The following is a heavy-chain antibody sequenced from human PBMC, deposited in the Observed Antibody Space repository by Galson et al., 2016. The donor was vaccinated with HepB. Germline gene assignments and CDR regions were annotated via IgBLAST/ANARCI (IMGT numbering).Heavy chain of an antibody. Sequence: SETLSLTCAVSGSSITSSNWWGWIRQPPGKGLEWIGEINHSGNSKYNPSLNSRVTISVDTSKNQFSLRLISVTAADTAISYCSREQFRSGYADFWGQGTLVTGSA. CDR2: INHSGNS. D-gene: IGHD3-22*01. V-gene: IGHV4-4*02. CDR1: GSSITSSNW. J-gene: IGHJ4*02. CDR3: SREQFRSGYADF.